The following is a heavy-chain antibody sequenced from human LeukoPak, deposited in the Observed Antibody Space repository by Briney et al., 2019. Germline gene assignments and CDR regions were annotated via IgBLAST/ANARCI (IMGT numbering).Heavy chain of an antibody. D-gene: IGHD6-19*01. Sequence: SETLSLTCAVYGGSFSGYYWSWIRQPPGKGLEWIGEINHSGSTNYNPSLKSRVTISVDTSKNQFSLKLSSVTAADTAVYYCARVRALAGTFYWGQGTLVTVSS. CDR3: ARVRALAGTFY. J-gene: IGHJ4*02. CDR1: GGSFSGYY. V-gene: IGHV4-34*01. CDR2: INHSGST.